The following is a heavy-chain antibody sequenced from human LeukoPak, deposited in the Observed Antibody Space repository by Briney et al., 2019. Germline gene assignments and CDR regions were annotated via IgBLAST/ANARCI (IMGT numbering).Heavy chain of an antibody. J-gene: IGHJ4*02. D-gene: IGHD3-22*01. CDR3: AREDSSGYYAY. CDR1: GGSISSYY. V-gene: IGHV4-59*01. Sequence: SETLSLTCTVSGGSISSYYWSWIRQPPGKGLEWIGYIYYSGSTNYNPSLKSGVTISVDTSKNQFSLKLSSVTAADTAVYYCAREDSSGYYAYWGQGTLVTVSS. CDR2: IYYSGST.